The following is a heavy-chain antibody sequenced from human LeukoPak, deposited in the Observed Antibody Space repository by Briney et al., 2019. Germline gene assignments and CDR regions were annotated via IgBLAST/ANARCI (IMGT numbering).Heavy chain of an antibody. V-gene: IGHV3-53*01. J-gene: IGHJ4*02. CDR3: ARRAGAYSHPYDY. Sequence: GGSLRLSCTVSGFTVSSNSMSWVRHAPGKGLEWVSFIYRDNTHYSDSVKGRFTISRDKSKKTLYLQMNSLRAEDTAVYYCARRAGAYSHPYDYWGQGTLVTVSS. D-gene: IGHD4/OR15-4a*01. CDR2: IYRDNT. CDR1: GFTVSSNS.